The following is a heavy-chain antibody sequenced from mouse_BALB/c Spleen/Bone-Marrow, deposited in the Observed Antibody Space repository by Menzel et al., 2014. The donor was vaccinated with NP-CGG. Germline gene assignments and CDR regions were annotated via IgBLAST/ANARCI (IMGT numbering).Heavy chain of an antibody. J-gene: IGHJ1*01. CDR3: ARDENVGIYWYFDV. Sequence: EVQLQESGGGSVQPGGSLRLSCATSGFTFTDYYMSWVRQPPGKALEWLGFIRNKANGYTTEYSASVKGRFTISRDNSQRILYLQMNTLRAEDSATYYCARDENVGIYWYFDVWGAGTRSSSP. V-gene: IGHV7-3*02. CDR2: IRNKANGYTT. CDR1: GFTFTDYY.